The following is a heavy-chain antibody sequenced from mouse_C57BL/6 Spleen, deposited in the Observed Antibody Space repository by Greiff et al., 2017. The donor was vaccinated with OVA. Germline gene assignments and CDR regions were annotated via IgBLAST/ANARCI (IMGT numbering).Heavy chain of an antibody. CDR3: AIPDYYGSSYWYFDV. D-gene: IGHD1-1*01. CDR2: IHPSDSDT. Sequence: VKLQESGAELVKPGASVKVSCKASGYTFTSYWMHWVKQRPGQGLEWIGRIHPSDSDTNYNQKFKGKATLTVDKSSSTAYMQLSSLTSEDSAVYYCAIPDYYGSSYWYFDVWGTGTTVTVSS. CDR1: GYTFTSYW. V-gene: IGHV1-74*01. J-gene: IGHJ1*03.